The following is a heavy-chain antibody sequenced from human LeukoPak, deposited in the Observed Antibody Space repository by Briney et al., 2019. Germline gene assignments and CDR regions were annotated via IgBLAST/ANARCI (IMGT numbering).Heavy chain of an antibody. D-gene: IGHD5-24*01. J-gene: IGHJ4*02. V-gene: IGHV4-39*07. CDR2: IYYSGST. CDR3: ARLVEMATIVDY. Sequence: SETLSLTCTVSGGSISSSSYYWGWIRQPPGKGLEWIGSIYYSGSTYYNPSLKSRVTISVDTSKNQFSLKLSSVTAADTAVYYCARLVEMATIVDYWGQGTLVTVSS. CDR1: GGSISSSSYY.